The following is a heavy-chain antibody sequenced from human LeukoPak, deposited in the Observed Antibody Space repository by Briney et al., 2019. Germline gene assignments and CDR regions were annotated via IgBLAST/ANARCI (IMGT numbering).Heavy chain of an antibody. J-gene: IGHJ5*02. V-gene: IGHV3-30-3*01. CDR2: ISYDGSNK. Sequence: PGGSPRLSCAASGFTFSSYAMHWVRQAPGKGLEWAAVISYDGSNKYYADSVKGRFTISRDNSKNTLYLQMNSLRAEDTAVYYCARNGPRPVGNNWFDPWGQGTLVTVSS. CDR3: ARNGPRPVGNNWFDP. D-gene: IGHD1-26*01. CDR1: GFTFSSYA.